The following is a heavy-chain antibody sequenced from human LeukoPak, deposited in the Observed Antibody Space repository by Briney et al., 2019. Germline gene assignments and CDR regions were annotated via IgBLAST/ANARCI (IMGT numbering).Heavy chain of an antibody. Sequence: PSETLSLTCAVSGYSITSGYYWGWIRQPPGKGLEWIGSIYHSGSTYYNPSLKSRVTISVETSKNQFSLKLSSVTAADTAVYYCARDRRWFGDASGDWFDPWGQGTLVTVSS. V-gene: IGHV4-38-2*02. D-gene: IGHD3-10*01. CDR1: GYSITSGYY. CDR2: IYHSGST. J-gene: IGHJ5*02. CDR3: ARDRRWFGDASGDWFDP.